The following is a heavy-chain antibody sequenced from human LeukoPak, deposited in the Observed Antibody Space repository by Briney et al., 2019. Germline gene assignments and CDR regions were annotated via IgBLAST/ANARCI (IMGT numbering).Heavy chain of an antibody. Sequence: SETLSLTCAVSGGSISSGGYSWSWIRQPPGKGLEWIGEIYHSGSTNYNPSLKSRVTISVDKSKNQFSLKLSSVTAADTAVYYCARGYYYGSGSYYLTWGQGTLVTVSS. CDR1: GGSISSGGYS. V-gene: IGHV4-30-2*01. CDR2: IYHSGST. J-gene: IGHJ4*02. CDR3: ARGYYYGSGSYYLT. D-gene: IGHD3-10*01.